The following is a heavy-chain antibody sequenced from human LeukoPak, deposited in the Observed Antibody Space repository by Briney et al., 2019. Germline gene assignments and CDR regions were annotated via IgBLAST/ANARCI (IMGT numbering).Heavy chain of an antibody. Sequence: GGSLRLSCAASGFTFSSYAMHWVRQAPGKGLEWVAVISYDGSNKYYADSVKGRFTISRDNSKNTPYLQMNSLRAEDTAVYYCASRLWGSGWDIDYWGQGTLVTVSS. D-gene: IGHD6-19*01. CDR3: ASRLWGSGWDIDY. CDR1: GFTFSSYA. V-gene: IGHV3-30-3*01. CDR2: ISYDGSNK. J-gene: IGHJ4*02.